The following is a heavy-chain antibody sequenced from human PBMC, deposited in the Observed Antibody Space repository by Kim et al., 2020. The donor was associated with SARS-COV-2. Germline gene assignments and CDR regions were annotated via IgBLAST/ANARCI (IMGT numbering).Heavy chain of an antibody. V-gene: IGHV3-9*01. CDR1: GFTFDDYV. Sequence: GGSLRLSCAASGFTFDDYVMYWVRQAPGKGLEWVSGISWNSGSIGYADSVKGRFTISRDNAKNSLYLQMNSLRAEDTALYYCAKGRPAISMVRGVIFTADFDYWGQGTLVTVSS. CDR2: ISWNSGSI. CDR3: AKGRPAISMVRGVIFTADFDY. J-gene: IGHJ4*02. D-gene: IGHD3-10*01.